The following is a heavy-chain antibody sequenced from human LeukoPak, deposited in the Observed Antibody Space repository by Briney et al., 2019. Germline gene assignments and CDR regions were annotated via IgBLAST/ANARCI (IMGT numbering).Heavy chain of an antibody. CDR2: IKQDGSEK. CDR3: ASSPSSPSYCGGDCSPFDY. D-gene: IGHD2-21*02. Sequence: GGSLRLSCAASGFTFSSYLMSWVRQAPGKGLEWVANIKQDGSEKYYVDSVKGRFTISRDNAKDSLYLQMNSLRAEDTAVYYCASSPSSPSYCGGDCSPFDYWGQGTLVTVSS. V-gene: IGHV3-7*01. J-gene: IGHJ4*02. CDR1: GFTFSSYL.